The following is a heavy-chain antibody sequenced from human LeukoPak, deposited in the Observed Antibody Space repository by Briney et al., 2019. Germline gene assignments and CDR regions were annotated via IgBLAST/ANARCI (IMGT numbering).Heavy chain of an antibody. J-gene: IGHJ6*03. CDR3: ARDLRYSSGWSASGMDV. Sequence: PSETLSLTCTVSGGSISSGGYYWSWIRQPAGKGLEWIGRMYTSGNTNYNPSLKSRATISVDTSKNQFSLELSSVTAADTAVYYCARDLRYSSGWSASGMDVWGKGTTVTISS. V-gene: IGHV4-61*02. CDR2: MYTSGNT. CDR1: GGSISSGGYY. D-gene: IGHD6-19*01.